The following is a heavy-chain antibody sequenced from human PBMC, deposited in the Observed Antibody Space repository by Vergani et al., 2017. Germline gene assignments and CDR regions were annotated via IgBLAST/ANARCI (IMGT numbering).Heavy chain of an antibody. CDR2: INHSGST. CDR3: ARRTAAGRAPLGY. D-gene: IGHD6-13*01. V-gene: IGHV4-34*01. J-gene: IGHJ4*02. CDR1: GGSFSGYY. Sequence: QVQLPQWGAGLLKPSETLSLTCAVYGGSFSGYYWSWIRQPPGKGLEWIGEINHSGSTNYNPSLKSRVTISVDTSKNQFSLKLSSVTAADTAVYYCARRTAAGRAPLGYWGQGTLVTVSS.